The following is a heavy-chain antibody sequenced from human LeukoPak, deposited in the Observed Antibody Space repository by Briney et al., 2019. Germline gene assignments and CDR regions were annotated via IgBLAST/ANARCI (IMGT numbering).Heavy chain of an antibody. V-gene: IGHV1-8*01. Sequence: ASVKVSCKASGYTFTSYDINWVRQATGQGLEWMGWMNPNSGNTGYAQKFQGRVTMTRNTSISTAYMELSSLGSEDTAVYYCARGPSGYEGNDYWGQGTLVTVSS. D-gene: IGHD5-12*01. J-gene: IGHJ4*02. CDR2: MNPNSGNT. CDR1: GYTFTSYD. CDR3: ARGPSGYEGNDY.